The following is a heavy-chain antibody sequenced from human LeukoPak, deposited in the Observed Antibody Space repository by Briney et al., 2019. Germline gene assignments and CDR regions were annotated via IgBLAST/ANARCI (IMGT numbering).Heavy chain of an antibody. CDR3: ARYDSRGSASTRFDY. V-gene: IGHV4-38-2*01. CDR1: GYSLGKNYY. CDR2: IYGTGST. J-gene: IGHJ4*02. D-gene: IGHD3-16*01. Sequence: PSETLSLTCAVSGYSLGKNYYWGWIRQPPGKGLEWIGRIYGTGSTSYNPSLMNRVTMSVDTSKNHFSLKLTSVTAADTPVYYCARYDSRGSASTRFDYWGQGILVTISS.